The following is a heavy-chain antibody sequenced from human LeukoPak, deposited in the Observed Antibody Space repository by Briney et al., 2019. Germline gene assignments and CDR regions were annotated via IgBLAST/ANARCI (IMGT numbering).Heavy chain of an antibody. CDR1: GFTFSSYG. CDR3: ARDLRGLDAFDI. V-gene: IGHV3-21*01. Sequence: GRSLRLSCAASGFTFSSYGMHWVRQAPGKGLEWVSCISSSSSHIYYSDSVKGRFTISRDNAKNSLYLQMNSLTAEDTAVYFCARDLRGLDAFDIWGQGTMVTVSS. CDR2: ISSSSSHI. J-gene: IGHJ3*02.